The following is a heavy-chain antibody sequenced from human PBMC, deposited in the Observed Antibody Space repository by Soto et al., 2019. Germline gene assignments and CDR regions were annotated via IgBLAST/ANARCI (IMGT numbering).Heavy chain of an antibody. D-gene: IGHD6-13*01. V-gene: IGHV4-31*03. J-gene: IGHJ6*02. CDR1: VGSISSGGYY. CDR3: ARDSQQPPYYYGMDV. CDR2: IYYSGST. Sequence: PSQTLSLTCSVSVGSISSGGYYWIWIRQHPGKGLEWIGYIYYSGSTYYNPSLKSRVTISVDTSKNQFSLKLSSVTAADTAVYYCARDSQQPPYYYGMDVWGQGTTVTVSS.